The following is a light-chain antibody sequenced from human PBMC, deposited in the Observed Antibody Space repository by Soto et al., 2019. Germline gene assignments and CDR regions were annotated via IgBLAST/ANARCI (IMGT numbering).Light chain of an antibody. V-gene: IGKV2-28*01. CDR3: MQALLTPWP. J-gene: IGKJ1*01. CDR1: QSLLHSNGYNY. CDR2: LGS. Sequence: DIVMTQSPLSLPVTPGEPASISCRSSQSLLHSNGYNYLDWYLQKPGQSPQLLIYLGSNRASGVPDRFRGSVSGTDFTLQISRVEAEDVGVYYCMQALLTPWPFGRGNKVEIK.